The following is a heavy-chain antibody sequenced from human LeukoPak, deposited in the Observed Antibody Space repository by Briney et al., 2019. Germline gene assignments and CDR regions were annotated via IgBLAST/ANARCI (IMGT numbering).Heavy chain of an antibody. CDR1: GFTFSTYW. Sequence: PGGSLRLSCAASGFTFSTYWMSWVRQAPGKGLEWVAVISYDGSNKYYADSVKGRFTISRDNSKNTLYLQMNSLRAEDTAVYYCARDKESGSYLDYWGQGTLVTVSS. J-gene: IGHJ4*02. V-gene: IGHV3-30-3*01. CDR3: ARDKESGSYLDY. CDR2: ISYDGSNK. D-gene: IGHD1-26*01.